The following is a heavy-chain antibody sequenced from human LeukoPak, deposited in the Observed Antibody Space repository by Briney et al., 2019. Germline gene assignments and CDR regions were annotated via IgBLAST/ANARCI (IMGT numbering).Heavy chain of an antibody. CDR2: MNPNSGNT. V-gene: IGHV1-8*01. J-gene: IGHJ4*02. D-gene: IGHD1-1*01. CDR1: GYTFTSYD. CDR3: ARGVGMEPDY. Sequence: ASVKVSCKASGYTFTSYDINWVRQATGQGLEWMGWMNPNSGNTGYAQKFQGRVTMTRDTSISTAYMELSRLRSDDTAVYYCARGVGMEPDYWGQGTLVTVSS.